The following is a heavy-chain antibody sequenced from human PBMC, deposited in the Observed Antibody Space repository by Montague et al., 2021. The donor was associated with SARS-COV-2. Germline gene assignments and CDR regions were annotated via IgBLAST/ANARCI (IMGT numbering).Heavy chain of an antibody. Sequence: SLRLSRAASGYXLSSYGISWVRQAPGKGLEWVSIISSDGTYRYYSNSFXGRFTISRDNSKNTLYLQMGSLRPEDTAVYYCAKISVTTGDAFDFWGQGTMVTVSS. CDR3: AKISVTTGDAFDF. J-gene: IGHJ3*01. CDR2: ISSDGTYR. CDR1: GYXLSSYG. D-gene: IGHD4-17*01. V-gene: IGHV3-30*18.